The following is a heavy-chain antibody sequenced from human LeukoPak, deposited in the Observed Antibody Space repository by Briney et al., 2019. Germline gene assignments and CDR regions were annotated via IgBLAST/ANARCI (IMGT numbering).Heavy chain of an antibody. V-gene: IGHV3-11*05. D-gene: IGHD2-8*01. CDR3: ARGEELMADY. J-gene: IGHJ4*02. Sequence: GRSLRLSWAASGFTFSDYYTTWIRQAPGKGREWVSYITSSSGYTNHADSVKGRSTISRDNAKNSLYLQMNSLRAEDTAVYDCARGEELMADYWGQGTLVTVSS. CDR2: ITSSSGYT. CDR1: GFTFSDYY.